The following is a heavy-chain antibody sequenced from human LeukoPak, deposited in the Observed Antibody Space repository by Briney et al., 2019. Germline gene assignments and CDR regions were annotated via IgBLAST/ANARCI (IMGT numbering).Heavy chain of an antibody. J-gene: IGHJ4*02. V-gene: IGHV3-21*01. D-gene: IGHD3-22*01. CDR1: GFTFSSYG. CDR2: ISSSSSYI. CDR3: ARFRRSGSYYTDY. Sequence: GGSLRLSCAASGFTFSSYGMHWVRQAPGKGLEWVSSISSSSSYIYYADSVKGRFTISRDNAKNSLYLQMNSLRAEDTAVYYCARFRRSGSYYTDYWGQGTLVTVSS.